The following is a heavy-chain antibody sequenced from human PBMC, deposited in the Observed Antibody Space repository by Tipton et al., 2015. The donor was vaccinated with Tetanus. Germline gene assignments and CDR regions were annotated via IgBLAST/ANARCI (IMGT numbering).Heavy chain of an antibody. Sequence: LRLSCAASGFNFKTLGINWVRQSPGKGLEWIGEINHGGGSNYNPSLKSRVTLSLDTSKNHFSLRLSSVTAADTAVYYCARANYDSSKKGPFDSWGQGSLVIVSS. CDR2: INHGGGS. CDR3: ARANYDSSKKGPFDS. CDR1: GFNFKTLG. D-gene: IGHD1-7*01. V-gene: IGHV4-34*01. J-gene: IGHJ4*02.